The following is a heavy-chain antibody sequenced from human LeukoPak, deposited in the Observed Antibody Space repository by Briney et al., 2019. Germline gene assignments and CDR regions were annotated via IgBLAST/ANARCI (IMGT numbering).Heavy chain of an antibody. CDR3: AKERIQLWLAGTFDS. Sequence: PGGSLRLSCAASGFTFSSYGMHWVRQAPGKGLEWVAFIRYDESNKYYADSVKSRFTISRDNSKNTLYLQMNSLRAEDTAVYYCAKERIQLWLAGTFDSWGQGTLVTVSS. CDR2: IRYDESNK. J-gene: IGHJ4*02. CDR1: GFTFSSYG. D-gene: IGHD5-18*01. V-gene: IGHV3-30*02.